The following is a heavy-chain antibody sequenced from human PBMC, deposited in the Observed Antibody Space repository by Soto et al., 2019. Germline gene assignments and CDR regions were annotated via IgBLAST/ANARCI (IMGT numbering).Heavy chain of an antibody. CDR1: GGTFSSYA. V-gene: IGHV1-69*12. J-gene: IGHJ4*02. CDR2: IIPIFGTA. D-gene: IGHD5-12*01. Sequence: QVQLVQSGAEVKKPGSSVKVSCKASGGTFSSYAISWVRQAPGQGREWLGGIIPIFGTANYPQKFPGTVTIPADDSTSTAYRELSSLRPEATAVYYCATAQENSVYDALSNWGQEPLVTVSP. CDR3: ATAQENSVYDALSN.